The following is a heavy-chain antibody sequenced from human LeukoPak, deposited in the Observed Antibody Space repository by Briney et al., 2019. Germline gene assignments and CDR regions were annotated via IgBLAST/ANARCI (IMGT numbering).Heavy chain of an antibody. CDR1: GDSISSGGYY. CDR3: ARQGLRAALVRWLDP. CDR2: IYHSGST. Sequence: SETLSLTCTVSGDSISSGGYYWSWIRQHPGKGLEWIGYIYHSGSTYYNPSLKSRVTISVDTSKNQFSLKLSSVTAADTAVYYCARQGLRAALVRWLDPWGQGTLVTVSS. V-gene: IGHV4-39*01. J-gene: IGHJ5*02. D-gene: IGHD5-18*01.